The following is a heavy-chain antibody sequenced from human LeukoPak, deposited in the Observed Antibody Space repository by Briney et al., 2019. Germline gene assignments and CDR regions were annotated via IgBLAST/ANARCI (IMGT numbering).Heavy chain of an antibody. CDR2: IYYSGST. Sequence: SETLSLTCTVSGGSVSSGSYYWSWIRQPPGKGLEWIGYIYYSGSTNYNPSLKSRVTISVDTSKNQFSLKLSSVTAADTAVYYCARAAAVAGLYYYYYYGMDVWGQGTTVTVSS. CDR1: GGSVSSGSYY. J-gene: IGHJ6*02. D-gene: IGHD6-19*01. V-gene: IGHV4-61*01. CDR3: ARAAAVAGLYYYYYYGMDV.